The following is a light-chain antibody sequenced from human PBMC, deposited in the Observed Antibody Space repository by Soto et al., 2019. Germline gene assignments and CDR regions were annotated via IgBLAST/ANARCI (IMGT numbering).Light chain of an antibody. Sequence: QSVLTQPPSVSAAPGQKVTISCSGSSSNIGSNYVSWYQQLPGTAPKLLIYDNNERPSGIPDRFSGSKSGTSASLGITGLQTGDEADYYCGAWDSSLSAGVFGGGTKSPS. V-gene: IGLV1-51*01. CDR1: SSNIGSNY. CDR3: GAWDSSLSAGV. J-gene: IGLJ3*02. CDR2: DNN.